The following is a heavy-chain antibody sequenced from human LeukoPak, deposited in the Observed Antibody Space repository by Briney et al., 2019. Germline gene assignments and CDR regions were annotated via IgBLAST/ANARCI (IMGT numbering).Heavy chain of an antibody. CDR2: INPNSGGT. D-gene: IGHD6-13*01. CDR1: GYTFTGYY. CDR3: ARTITAAIGRDY. V-gene: IGHV1-2*02. Sequence: ASVKVSCKASGYTFTGYYMHWVRQAPGQGLEWMGWINPNSGGTNYAQKFQGRVTMTRDTSISTAYMELSRLGSDDTAVYYCARTITAAIGRDYWGQGTLVTVSS. J-gene: IGHJ4*02.